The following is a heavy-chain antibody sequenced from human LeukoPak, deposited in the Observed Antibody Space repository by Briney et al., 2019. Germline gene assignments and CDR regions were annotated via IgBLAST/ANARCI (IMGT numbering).Heavy chain of an antibody. J-gene: IGHJ4*02. Sequence: SETLSLTCAVYGGSFSGYYWIWIRQPPGKGLEWIGEINRSGSATYNPSLKSRVTISLDTSKNQFSLKLSSVTAADTAVYYCASSLVRADMVTGIDYWGQGTLVTVSS. CDR3: ASSLVRADMVTGIDY. CDR1: GGSFSGYY. CDR2: INRSGSA. D-gene: IGHD5-18*01. V-gene: IGHV4-34*01.